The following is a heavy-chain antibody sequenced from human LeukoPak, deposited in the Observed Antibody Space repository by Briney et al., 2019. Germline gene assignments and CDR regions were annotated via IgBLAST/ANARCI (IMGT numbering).Heavy chain of an antibody. CDR2: ISSNGGST. CDR3: ARGFSSNPDY. J-gene: IGHJ4*02. V-gene: IGHV3-64*01. D-gene: IGHD6-19*01. CDR1: GFTLSSYA. Sequence: GGSLRLSCAASGFTLSSYAMHWVRQAPGKGLEYVSAISSNGGSTYYANSVKGRFTISRDNSKNTLYLQMGSLRAEDMAVYCCARGFSSNPDYWGQGTLVTVSS.